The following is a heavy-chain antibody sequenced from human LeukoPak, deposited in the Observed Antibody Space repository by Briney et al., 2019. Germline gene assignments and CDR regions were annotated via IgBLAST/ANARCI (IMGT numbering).Heavy chain of an antibody. CDR3: ARDRLGFWSGYQPFDY. V-gene: IGHV1-2*02. CDR1: GYTFTGYY. D-gene: IGHD3-3*01. J-gene: IGHJ4*02. Sequence: GASVKVSCKASGYTFTGYYMHWVRQAPGQGLEWMGWINPNSGVTNYAQKFQGRVTMTGDTSISTAYMELSRLRSDDTAVYYCARDRLGFWSGYQPFDYWGQGTLVTVSS. CDR2: INPNSGVT.